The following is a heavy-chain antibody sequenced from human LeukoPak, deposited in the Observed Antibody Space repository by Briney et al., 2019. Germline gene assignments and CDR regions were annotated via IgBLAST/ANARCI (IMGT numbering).Heavy chain of an antibody. D-gene: IGHD3-10*01. V-gene: IGHV4-59*02. CDR3: ARVAYYYGSGSGAFDI. J-gene: IGHJ3*02. CDR1: GDSVSGYY. CDR2: THHSGNT. Sequence: SETLSLTCIVSGDSVSGYYWNWIRQPPGKGLEWIGYTHHSGNTLYNPSLKSRVTTSVDTSKNQFSLSLSSVTAADTAVYYCARVAYYYGSGSGAFDIWGQGTMVTVSS.